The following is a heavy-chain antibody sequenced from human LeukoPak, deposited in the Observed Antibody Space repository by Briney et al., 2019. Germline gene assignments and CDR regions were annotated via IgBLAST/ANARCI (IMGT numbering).Heavy chain of an antibody. CDR1: GFTFNTYA. CDR3: AKAFDDYFFDY. D-gene: IGHD2-21*02. V-gene: IGHV3-23*01. CDR2: IGGSGSST. J-gene: IGHJ4*02. Sequence: GGSLRLSCVASGFTFNTYAMSWVRQAPGKGLEWVSGIGGSGSSTYYAESVKGRFTISRDNSKNTLYLQMNSLRAEDTAAYYCAKAFDDYFFDYWGQGTLVTVSS.